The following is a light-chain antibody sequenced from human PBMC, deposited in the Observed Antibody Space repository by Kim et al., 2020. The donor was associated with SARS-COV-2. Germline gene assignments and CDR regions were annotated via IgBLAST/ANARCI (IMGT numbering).Light chain of an antibody. CDR1: QSLLSRSDNSNY. CDR3: QQCYSNPLT. CDR2: WAS. Sequence: ATINCKSSQSLLSRSDNSNYLVWYQQKPGQPPKLLISWASIRESGVPERFSGSGSETDFTLTISSLQPDDVAVYYCQQCYSNPLTFGGGTKVDIK. J-gene: IGKJ4*01. V-gene: IGKV4-1*01.